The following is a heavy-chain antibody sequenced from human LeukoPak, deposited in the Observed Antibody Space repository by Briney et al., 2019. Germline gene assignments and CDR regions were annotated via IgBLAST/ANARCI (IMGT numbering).Heavy chain of an antibody. CDR1: GGSINSSSYY. Sequence: SETLSLTCTVSGGSINSSSYYWSWIRQPPGKGLEWIGEINHSGSTNYNPSLKSRVTISVDTSKNQFSLKLSSVTAADTAVYYCARSLSARYYYYYYGMDVWGQGTTVTVSS. J-gene: IGHJ6*02. CDR3: ARSLSARYYYYYYGMDV. CDR2: INHSGST. D-gene: IGHD3-3*01. V-gene: IGHV4-39*07.